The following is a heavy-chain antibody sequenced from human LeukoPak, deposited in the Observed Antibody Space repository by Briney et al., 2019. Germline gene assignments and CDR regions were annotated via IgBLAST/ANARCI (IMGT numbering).Heavy chain of an antibody. J-gene: IGHJ4*02. CDR2: ISSSSSYI. CDR3: ARGEWSSSPFDY. V-gene: IGHV3-21*01. CDR1: GFTFSSYS. Sequence: GGSPRLSCAGSGFTFSSYSMNWVRQAPGKGLEWVSSISSSSSYIYYADSMKGRFTISRDNAKNSLYLQMNSLKAEDTAVYYCARGEWSSSPFDYWGQGTLVTVSS. D-gene: IGHD6-6*01.